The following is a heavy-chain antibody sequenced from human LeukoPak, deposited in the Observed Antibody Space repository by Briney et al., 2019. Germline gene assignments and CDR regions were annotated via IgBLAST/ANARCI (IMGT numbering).Heavy chain of an antibody. Sequence: SETLSLTCTVSGGSVSSSSYYWGWIRQPPGKGLEWIGSFSYSGSIYYNPSLKSRVTISVDTSKNQFSLNLNSVTASDTAIYYRARQGGSGRSLDYWGQGTLVTVSS. CDR1: GGSVSSSSYY. CDR2: FSYSGSI. CDR3: ARQGGSGRSLDY. V-gene: IGHV4-39*01. J-gene: IGHJ4*02. D-gene: IGHD3-10*01.